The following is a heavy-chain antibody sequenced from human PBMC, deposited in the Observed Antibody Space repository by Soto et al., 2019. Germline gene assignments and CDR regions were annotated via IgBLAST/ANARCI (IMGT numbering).Heavy chain of an antibody. V-gene: IGHV3-30-3*01. Sequence: GGSLRLSCAASGFTFSSYAMHWVRQAPGKGLEWVAVISYDGSNKYYAESVKGRFTISRDNSKNTLYLQMNSLRAEDTAVYYCVRSTVCGADCYNHFDYGGQGTLVPVSS. CDR3: VRSTVCGADCYNHFDY. CDR2: ISYDGSNK. D-gene: IGHD2-21*02. J-gene: IGHJ4*02. CDR1: GFTFSSYA.